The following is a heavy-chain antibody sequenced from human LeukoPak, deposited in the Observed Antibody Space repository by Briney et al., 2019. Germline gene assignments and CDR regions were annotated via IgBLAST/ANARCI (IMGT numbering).Heavy chain of an antibody. CDR2: IYWDDDK. Sequence: SGPTLVKPTRTLTLTCTFSGFSLSTSGVGVGWIRQPPGKALEWLALIYWDDDKRYSPSLKSGLTITEDTSKNQVVLTMTNMDPVDTATYYCAHSLYCSGGSCYSSAHYYFDYWGQGTLVTVSS. CDR1: GFSLSTSGVG. CDR3: AHSLYCSGGSCYSSAHYYFDY. D-gene: IGHD2-15*01. J-gene: IGHJ4*02. V-gene: IGHV2-5*02.